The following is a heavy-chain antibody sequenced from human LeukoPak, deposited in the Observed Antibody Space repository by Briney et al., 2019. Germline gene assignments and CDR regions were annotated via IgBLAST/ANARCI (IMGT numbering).Heavy chain of an antibody. J-gene: IGHJ4*02. CDR3: ARDYYDSSGYWDY. CDR1: GFAFSSYS. CDR2: ISSGSTYI. V-gene: IGHV3-21*01. Sequence: GGSLRLSCAASGFAFSSYSMNWVRQAPGKGLEWVSPISSGSTYIYYADSVKGRFTISRENAKNSLYLQMNSLRAEDTAVYYCARDYYDSSGYWDYWGQGTLVTVSS. D-gene: IGHD3-22*01.